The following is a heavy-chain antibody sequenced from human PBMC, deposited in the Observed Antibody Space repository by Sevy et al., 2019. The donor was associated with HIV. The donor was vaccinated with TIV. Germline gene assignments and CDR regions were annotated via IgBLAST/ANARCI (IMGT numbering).Heavy chain of an antibody. Sequence: GGSLRLSCAASGFTFSSYAMHWVRQAPGKGLEWVAVISYDGSNKYYADSVKGRFTISRDNSKNTLYLQMNSLRAEETAVYYWAREGVYCSGGSCPFDYWGQGPLVTVSS. V-gene: IGHV3-30-3*01. D-gene: IGHD2-15*01. CDR2: ISYDGSNK. J-gene: IGHJ4*02. CDR3: AREGVYCSGGSCPFDY. CDR1: GFTFSSYA.